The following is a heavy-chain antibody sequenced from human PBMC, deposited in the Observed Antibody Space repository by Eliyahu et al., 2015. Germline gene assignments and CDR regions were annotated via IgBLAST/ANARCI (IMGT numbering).Heavy chain of an antibody. D-gene: IGHD1-26*01. CDR3: ARDRHGSYAAFDI. V-gene: IGHV4-31*03. CDR1: GASIXSGGYY. Sequence: QVQLQESGPGXVXPSQTLSLXCXXXGASIXSGGYYWSWIRQHPGKGLEWIGYIYYSGSTYYNPSLKSRVTISVDTSKNQFSLKLSSVTAADTAVYYCARDRHGSYAAFDIWGQGTMVTVSS. J-gene: IGHJ3*02. CDR2: IYYSGST.